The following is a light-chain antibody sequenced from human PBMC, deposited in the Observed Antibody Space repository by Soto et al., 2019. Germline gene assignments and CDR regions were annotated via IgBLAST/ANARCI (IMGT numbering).Light chain of an antibody. V-gene: IGKV3-20*01. J-gene: IGKJ2*01. CDR1: QSVSSSY. CDR2: GTS. Sequence: EIVLTQSPGTLSLSPGERATLSCRASQSVSSSYLAWYQQKPGQAPRLLIYGTSSRATGIPDKFSGSGSGTDCTLTINRLEPEDSAVYYCQRYGSSLYSFGQGTKLEIK. CDR3: QRYGSSLYS.